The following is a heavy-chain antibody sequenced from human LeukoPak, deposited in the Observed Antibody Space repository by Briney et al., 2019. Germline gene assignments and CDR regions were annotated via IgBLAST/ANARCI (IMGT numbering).Heavy chain of an antibody. CDR2: INHSGRT. J-gene: IGHJ4*02. D-gene: IGHD5-12*01. Sequence: SETLSLTCTVSGGSISGYYWSWIRQPPGKGLEWIGYINHSGRTNYNPTLKSRVTISVDTSKNQFSLQLISVTAADTAVYYCARQPFMVATITHFDYWGQGTLVTVSS. CDR1: GGSISGYY. CDR3: ARQPFMVATITHFDY. V-gene: IGHV4-59*08.